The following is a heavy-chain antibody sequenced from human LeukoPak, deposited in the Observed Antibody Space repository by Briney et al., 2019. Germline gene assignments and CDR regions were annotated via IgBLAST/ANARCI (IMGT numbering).Heavy chain of an antibody. CDR3: ARGNYYDSSGYCSY. CDR2: ISSNGGST. J-gene: IGHJ4*02. D-gene: IGHD3-22*01. V-gene: IGHV3-64*01. CDR1: GFTFSSYA. Sequence: GGSLRLSCAASGFTFSSYAMHWVRQAPGKGLEYVSAISSNGGSTYYANSVKGRFTISRDNSKNTLYLQMGSLRAEDMAVYYCARGNYYDSSGYCSYWGQGTLVTVSS.